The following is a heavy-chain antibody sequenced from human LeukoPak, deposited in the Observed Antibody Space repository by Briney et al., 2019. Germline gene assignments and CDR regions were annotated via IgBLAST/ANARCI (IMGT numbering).Heavy chain of an antibody. CDR1: GFTFSSYW. CDR3: ASEDYYDSSGYYRDEDY. V-gene: IGHV3-7*01. J-gene: IGHJ4*02. CDR2: IKQDGSEK. Sequence: PGGSLRLSCAASGFTFSSYWMSWVRQAPGKGLEWVANIKQDGSEKYYVDSMKGRFTISRDNAKNSLYLQMNSLRAEDTAVYYCASEDYYDSSGYYRDEDYWGQGTLVTVSS. D-gene: IGHD3-22*01.